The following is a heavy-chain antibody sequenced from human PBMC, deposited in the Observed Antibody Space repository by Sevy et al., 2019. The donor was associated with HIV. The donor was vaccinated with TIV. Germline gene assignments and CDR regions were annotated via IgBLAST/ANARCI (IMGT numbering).Heavy chain of an antibody. J-gene: IGHJ6*02. D-gene: IGHD2-15*01. CDR2: ISGSGDRT. CDR1: GLTFSSYA. CDR3: AKDKGGLLPSYGMDV. V-gene: IGHV3-23*01. Sequence: GGSLGLSCAASGLTFSSYAMAWVRQAPGKGLEWISAISGSGDRTYYAESVKGRFTISRDNSKNMVYLQMNSLRAEDTAVYYCAKDKGGLLPSYGMDVWGQGTTVTVSS.